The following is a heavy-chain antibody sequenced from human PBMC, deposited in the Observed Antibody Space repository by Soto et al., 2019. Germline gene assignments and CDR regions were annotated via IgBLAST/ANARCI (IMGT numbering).Heavy chain of an antibody. D-gene: IGHD2-21*02. CDR2: NNPSGGGT. Sequence: QVQLEQSGAEVKEPGASVKVSCKTSGYTFTSYYIHWVRQAPGQGLEWMGRNNPSGGGTSYAQKFQGRVTMTRDTSTSTVYVELSTLTSEDTAVYFCARGGSVVVVTDGFGFWGQGTLVTVSS. J-gene: IGHJ4*02. CDR1: GYTFTSYY. CDR3: ARGGSVVVVTDGFGF. V-gene: IGHV1-46*01.